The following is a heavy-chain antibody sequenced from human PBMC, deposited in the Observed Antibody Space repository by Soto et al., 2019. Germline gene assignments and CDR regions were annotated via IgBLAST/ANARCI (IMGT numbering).Heavy chain of an antibody. V-gene: IGHV4-39*07. CDR3: ATPPGFYDSAPFDY. CDR1: GGSISTSAYY. CDR2: IYYSGTS. Sequence: SETLSLTCTVSGGSISTSAYYWGWIRQPPGKGLEWIGTIYYSGTSYHNPSLKSRVTISVDTSKNQFSLTLTSVTAEDTAVYYCATPPGFYDSAPFDYWGQGTLVTVSS. D-gene: IGHD3-22*01. J-gene: IGHJ4*02.